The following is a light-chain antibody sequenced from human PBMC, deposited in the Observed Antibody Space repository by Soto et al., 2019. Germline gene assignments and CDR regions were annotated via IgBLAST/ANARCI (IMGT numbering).Light chain of an antibody. CDR3: QQYNDWPPLT. CDR1: QSVSSN. J-gene: IGKJ4*01. CDR2: GAS. V-gene: IGKV3-15*01. Sequence: EIVMTQSPATLSVSPGERATLSCRASQSVSSNLAWYQQKPGQAPRLVVYGASTSATGIPARFSGSGSGTEFTLTINGLQSEDFAVYYCQQYNDWPPLTFGGGTKVDSK.